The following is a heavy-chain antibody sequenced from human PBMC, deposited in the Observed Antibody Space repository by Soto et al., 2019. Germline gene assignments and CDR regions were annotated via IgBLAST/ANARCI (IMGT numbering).Heavy chain of an antibody. CDR1: GYTFSNYG. J-gene: IGHJ5*02. D-gene: IGHD2-2*01. CDR2: ISLYSDGT. Sequence: ASVKLSCKTSGYTFSNYGITWVRPAPGQPLKLLGWISLYSDGTNYAQNFQGRVSMTTDXXXTXAXMXLXXXXSDXTAVYYCARVVPGAEAWFCTWGQRTLVTVSS. V-gene: IGHV1-18*01. CDR3: ARVVPGAEAWFCT.